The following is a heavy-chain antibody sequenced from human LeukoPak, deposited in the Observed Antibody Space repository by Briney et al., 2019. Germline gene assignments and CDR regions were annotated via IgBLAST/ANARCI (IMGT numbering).Heavy chain of an antibody. J-gene: IGHJ2*01. Sequence: SETLSLTCTVSGGSISSYYWSWVRQPPGKGLEWIGYIYYSGSTNYNPSLKSRVTISVDTSKNQFSLKLSSVTAADTAVYYCARQGGGFWYFDLWGRGTLVTVSS. CDR1: GGSISSYY. D-gene: IGHD6-25*01. CDR3: ARQGGGFWYFDL. V-gene: IGHV4-59*08. CDR2: IYYSGST.